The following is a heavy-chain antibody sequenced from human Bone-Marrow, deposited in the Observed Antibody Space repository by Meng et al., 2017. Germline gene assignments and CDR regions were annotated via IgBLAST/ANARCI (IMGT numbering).Heavy chain of an antibody. J-gene: IGHJ6*02. CDR3: ARDPITGTTLYYYYYGMDV. Sequence: GESLKISCAASGFTFSSYWMHWVRQAPGKGLVWVSRIKSDGSHTNYAGSVKGRFTISRDNAKNTLYLQMNSLRAEDTAVYYCARDPITGTTLYYYYYGMDVWGQGTTVTVSS. CDR2: IKSDGSHT. V-gene: IGHV3-74*01. CDR1: GFTFSSYW. D-gene: IGHD1-7*01.